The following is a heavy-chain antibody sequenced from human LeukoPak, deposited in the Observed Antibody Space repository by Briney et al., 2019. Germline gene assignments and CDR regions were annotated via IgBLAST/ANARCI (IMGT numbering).Heavy chain of an antibody. J-gene: IGHJ1*01. CDR2: INHSGST. D-gene: IGHD2-2*01. V-gene: IGHV4-34*01. CDR1: GGSFSGYY. Sequence: SETLSLTCAVYGGSFSGYYWSWIRQPPGKGLEWIGEINHSGSTNYNPSLKSRVTISVDTSKNQFSLKLSSVTAADTAVYYCARGSPSASREVPAAAYGSAYFQHWGQGTLVTVSS. CDR3: ARGSPSASREVPAAAYGSAYFQH.